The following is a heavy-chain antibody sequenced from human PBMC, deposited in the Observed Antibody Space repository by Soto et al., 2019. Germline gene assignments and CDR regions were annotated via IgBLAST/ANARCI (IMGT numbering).Heavy chain of an antibody. CDR3: ARMNGYDSSGYWIDY. V-gene: IGHV4-34*01. J-gene: IGHJ4*02. CDR2: INHSGST. Sequence: QVQLQQWXAGLLXXXETLSLTCAVYGGSFSGYYWSWIRQPPGKGLEWIGEINHSGSTNYNPSLKSRVTISVDTSKNQFSLKLSSVTAADTAVYYCARMNGYDSSGYWIDYWGQGTLVTVSS. D-gene: IGHD3-22*01. CDR1: GGSFSGYY.